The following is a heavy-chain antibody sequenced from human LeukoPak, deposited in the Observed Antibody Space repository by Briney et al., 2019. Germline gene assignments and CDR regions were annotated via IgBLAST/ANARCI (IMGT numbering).Heavy chain of an antibody. J-gene: IGHJ6*02. Sequence: PGGSLRLSCAASGFTVSSNFMGWVRQAPGKGLEWVSVIYSGGSTYYADSVKGRFTISRDNSKNTLYLQMNSLRAEDTAVYFCARDRRIIIAVVPPVGMDVWGQGTTVTVSS. CDR3: ARDRRIIIAVVPPVGMDV. CDR1: GFTVSSNF. D-gene: IGHD6-19*01. CDR2: IYSGGST. V-gene: IGHV3-66*01.